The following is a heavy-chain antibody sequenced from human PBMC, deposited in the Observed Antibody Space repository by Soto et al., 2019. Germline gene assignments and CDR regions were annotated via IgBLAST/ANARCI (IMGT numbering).Heavy chain of an antibody. Sequence: QVQLVESGGGVVQPGRSLRLSCAASGFTFSIFGMHWVRQAPGKGLEWAAIIWYDGSNAYYADSVRGRFTISRDNSKNTGYLQINSPRAEDTAVYYCARDQGSGTVVSGISQEGYFDSWGQGTRVTVSP. D-gene: IGHD6-19*01. CDR3: ARDQGSGTVVSGISQEGYFDS. CDR2: IWYDGSNA. V-gene: IGHV3-33*01. J-gene: IGHJ4*02. CDR1: GFTFSIFG.